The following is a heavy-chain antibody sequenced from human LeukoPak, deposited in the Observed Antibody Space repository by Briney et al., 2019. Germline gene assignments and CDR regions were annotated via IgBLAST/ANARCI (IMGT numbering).Heavy chain of an antibody. V-gene: IGHV1-69*06. J-gene: IGHJ6*04. D-gene: IGHD3-9*01. Sequence: SVKVSCTASGGTFSSYAISWVRQAPGQGLEWMGGIIPIFGTANYAQKFQGRVTITADKSTSTAYMELSSLRSEDTAVYYCARGDWRYYDILTGYKAYYYYGMDVWGKGTTVTVSS. CDR2: IIPIFGTA. CDR1: GGTFSSYA. CDR3: ARGDWRYYDILTGYKAYYYYGMDV.